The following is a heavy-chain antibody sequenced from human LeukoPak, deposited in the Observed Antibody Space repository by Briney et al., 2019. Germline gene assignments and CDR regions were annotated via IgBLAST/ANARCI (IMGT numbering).Heavy chain of an antibody. Sequence: SETLSLTCTVSGGSISSGDYYWSWIRQPPGTGLEWIGYIHYSGSTYYNPSLKSRVTISVDTSKNQFSLKLSSVTAADTAVYYCARADRRDYDFWSGYYNPTFDYWGQGTLVTVSS. CDR3: ARADRRDYDFWSGYYNPTFDY. J-gene: IGHJ4*02. CDR1: GGSISSGDYY. D-gene: IGHD3-3*01. V-gene: IGHV4-30-4*08. CDR2: IHYSGST.